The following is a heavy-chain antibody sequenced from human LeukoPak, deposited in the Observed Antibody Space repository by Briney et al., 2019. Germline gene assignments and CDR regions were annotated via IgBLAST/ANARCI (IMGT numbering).Heavy chain of an antibody. CDR3: ARASIPYYYGSGNPSY. CDR1: GFTFSTYS. V-gene: IGHV3-30-3*01. Sequence: PGGSLRLSCAASGFTFSTYSMHWVRQAPGKGLEWVAVTSYDGSNKYHADSVKGRFTISRDNSKNTLYLQMNSLRAEDTAVYYCARASIPYYYGSGNPSYWGQGTLVTVSS. D-gene: IGHD3-10*01. J-gene: IGHJ4*02. CDR2: TSYDGSNK.